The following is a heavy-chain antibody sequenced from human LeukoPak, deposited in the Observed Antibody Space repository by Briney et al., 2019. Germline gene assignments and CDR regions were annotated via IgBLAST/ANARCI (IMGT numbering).Heavy chain of an antibody. CDR3: ARRRCSGGSCYGPNAFDI. CDR2: INHSGST. CDR1: GGSFSGYY. Sequence: SETLSLTCAVYGGSFSGYYWSWIRQPPGKGLEWIGEINHSGSTNYNPSLKSRVTISVDMSKNQFSLKLSSVTAADTAVYYCARRRCSGGSCYGPNAFDIWGQGTMVTVSS. V-gene: IGHV4-34*01. D-gene: IGHD2-15*01. J-gene: IGHJ3*02.